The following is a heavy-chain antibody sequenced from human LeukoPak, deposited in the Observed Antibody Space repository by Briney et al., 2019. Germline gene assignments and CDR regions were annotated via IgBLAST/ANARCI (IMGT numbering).Heavy chain of an antibody. Sequence: GGPLRLSCAASGFTFSSYEMNWVRQAPGKGLEWVLYISSSGSTIYYADSVKGRFTISRDSAKNSLYLQMNSLRVEDTAVNHCARISVSYYYGMDVWGQGTTVTVSS. V-gene: IGHV3-48*03. CDR3: ARISVSYYYGMDV. CDR1: GFTFSSYE. J-gene: IGHJ6*02. CDR2: ISSSGSTI.